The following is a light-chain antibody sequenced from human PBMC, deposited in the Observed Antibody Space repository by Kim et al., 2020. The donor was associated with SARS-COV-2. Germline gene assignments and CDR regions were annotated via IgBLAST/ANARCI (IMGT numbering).Light chain of an antibody. CDR3: QQYGASPIT. Sequence: EIVLTQSPGTLSLSPGERATLSCGASQSVSSSYLAWYQHKPGQAPRLLIYGASSRATGIPDRFSGSGSGTDFTLTISRLEPEDFAVYYCQQYGASPITFGGGTKVDIK. CDR1: QSVSSSY. CDR2: GAS. J-gene: IGKJ4*01. V-gene: IGKV3-20*01.